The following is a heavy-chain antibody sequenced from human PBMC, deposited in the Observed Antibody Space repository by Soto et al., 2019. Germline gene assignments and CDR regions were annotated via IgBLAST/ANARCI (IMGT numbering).Heavy chain of an antibody. V-gene: IGHV4-61*01. CDR2: IYYSGST. CDR3: ARSTVVTPGDAFDI. Sequence: SETLSLTCTVSGGSVSSGSYYWSWIRQPPGKGLEWIGYIYYSGSTIYNPSLKSRVTISVDTSKNQFSLKLSSVTAADTAVYYCARSTVVTPGDAFDIWGQGTMVTVSS. CDR1: GGSVSSGSYY. D-gene: IGHD2-21*02. J-gene: IGHJ3*02.